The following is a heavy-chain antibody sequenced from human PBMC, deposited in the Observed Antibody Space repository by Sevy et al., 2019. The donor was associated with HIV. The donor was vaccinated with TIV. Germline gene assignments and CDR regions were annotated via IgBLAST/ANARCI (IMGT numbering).Heavy chain of an antibody. CDR1: GFTFNKYW. CDR2: INQDGGER. D-gene: IGHD6-13*01. V-gene: IGHV3-7*03. CDR3: ARDMWAQQEGDAFDI. Sequence: GGSLRLSCAASGFTFNKYWMTRVRQTPGKGLEWVADINQDGGERRYVNSVKGRFTISRDNAKKSVYLQMNSLRADDTAVYFCARDMWAQQEGDAFDIWGQGTMVTVSS. J-gene: IGHJ3*02.